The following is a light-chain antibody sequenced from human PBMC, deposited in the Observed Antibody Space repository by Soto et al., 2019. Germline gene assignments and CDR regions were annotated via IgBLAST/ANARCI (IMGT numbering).Light chain of an antibody. J-gene: IGKJ1*01. CDR1: QSVDID. V-gene: IGKV3D-15*01. CDR2: GAS. CDR3: QQSFSTPPT. Sequence: EIVLTQSPGTLSVSPGERVTLSCRASQSVDIDLAWYQQKPGQAPRLLIYGASTRATDMPGRFRGSGAGAEFTLTISSLQSEDFATYYCQQSFSTPPTFGQGTKVEIK.